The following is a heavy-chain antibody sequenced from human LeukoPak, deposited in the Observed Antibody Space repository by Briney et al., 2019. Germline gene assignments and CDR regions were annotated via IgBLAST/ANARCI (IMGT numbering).Heavy chain of an antibody. CDR2: INPNSGGT. V-gene: IGHV1-2*02. CDR1: GYTFTGYY. Sequence: ASVKVSCKASGYTFTGYYMHWVRQAPGQGLEWMGWINPNSGGTNYAQKFQGRVTMTRDTSISTAYMELSRLRSDDTAVYYCARVQQYYYDSRPVDYWGQGTLVTVSS. J-gene: IGHJ4*02. D-gene: IGHD3-22*01. CDR3: ARVQQYYYDSRPVDY.